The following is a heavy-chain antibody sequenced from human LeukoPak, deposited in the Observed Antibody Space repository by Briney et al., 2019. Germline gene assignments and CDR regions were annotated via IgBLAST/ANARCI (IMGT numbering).Heavy chain of an antibody. Sequence: GRSLRLSCAASGFSFSTTWMHWVRQAPGKGLEWVALIYSDSSRTTYAGSVKGRFTISRDNAKNTVYLQMSSLRVEDTAVYFCTKDAGYASDYWGQGILVPVSS. V-gene: IGHV3-74*01. D-gene: IGHD2-15*01. J-gene: IGHJ4*02. CDR2: IYSDSSRT. CDR3: TKDAGYASDY. CDR1: GFSFSTTW.